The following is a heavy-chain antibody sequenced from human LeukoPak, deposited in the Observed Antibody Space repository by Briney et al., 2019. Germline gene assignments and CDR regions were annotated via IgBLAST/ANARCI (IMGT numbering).Heavy chain of an antibody. CDR2: IYPADSDT. J-gene: IGHJ6*02. CDR3: VKGFSGTYFGMDV. CDR1: GYTFINYW. Sequence: GESLKISCKGSGYTFINYWIAWLRQMPGRDLDFMGIIYPADSDTRYSPSFQGQVTISADKSISTAYLQWSRLQASDTAMYYCVKGFSGTYFGMDVWGPGTMVTVSS. V-gene: IGHV5-51*01. D-gene: IGHD3-10*01.